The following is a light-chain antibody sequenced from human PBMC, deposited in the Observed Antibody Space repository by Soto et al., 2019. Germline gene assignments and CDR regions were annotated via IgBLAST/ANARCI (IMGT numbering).Light chain of an antibody. Sequence: EIVMTQSPATLSVSPGERTTLSCRASQSVGNNLAWYQQKPGQAPRLLIFGASSRATGIPDKFSGSGSGTDFPLTISRLEPDDFAVYYCQPYGTSSWTFGQGTKVDI. CDR2: GAS. V-gene: IGKV3-20*01. CDR1: QSVGNN. J-gene: IGKJ1*01. CDR3: QPYGTSSWT.